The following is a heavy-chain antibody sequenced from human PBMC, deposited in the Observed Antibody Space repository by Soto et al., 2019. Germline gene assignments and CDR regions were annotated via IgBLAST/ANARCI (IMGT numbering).Heavy chain of an antibody. J-gene: IGHJ4*02. D-gene: IGHD2-2*01. Sequence: WTWIRQPPGTGLEWIGYIYYSGSTDYNPSLKSRVIISVDTSKNQFSLKLSSVTAADTAVYYCARDRGYCSSTSCLVLDYWGQGTLVTVSS. CDR3: ARDRGYCSSTSCLVLDY. V-gene: IGHV4-31*02. CDR2: IYYSGST.